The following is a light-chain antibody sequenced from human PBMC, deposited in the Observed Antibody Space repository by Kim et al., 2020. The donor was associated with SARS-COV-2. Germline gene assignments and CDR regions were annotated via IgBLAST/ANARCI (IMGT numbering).Light chain of an antibody. J-gene: IGKJ1*01. V-gene: IGKV1D-12*01. Sequence: DIQMTQSPSSVSASVGDRVTISCRASHDINTWLAWYQQKPGKAPKLLILAASNLQSGVPSRFSGSGSGTDFTLTINGLHPDDFATYYCQQANSFPWTFGQGTKLDIK. CDR1: HDINTW. CDR3: QQANSFPWT. CDR2: AAS.